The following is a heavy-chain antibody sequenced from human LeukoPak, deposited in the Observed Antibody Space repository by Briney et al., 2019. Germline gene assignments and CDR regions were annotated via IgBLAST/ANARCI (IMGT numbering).Heavy chain of an antibody. Sequence: VASVKVSCKVSGYTLTELSMHWVRQAPGKGLEWMGGFDPEDGETIYAQKFQGIVTMTEDTPTDTAYMELSSLRSEDTAVYYCATGHDKILDYWGQGTLVTVSS. V-gene: IGHV1-24*01. CDR2: FDPEDGET. D-gene: IGHD3-9*01. CDR3: ATGHDKILDY. CDR1: GYTLTELS. J-gene: IGHJ4*02.